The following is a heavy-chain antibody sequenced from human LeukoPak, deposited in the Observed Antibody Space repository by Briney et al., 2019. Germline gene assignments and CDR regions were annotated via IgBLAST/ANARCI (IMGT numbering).Heavy chain of an antibody. J-gene: IGHJ4*02. V-gene: IGHV3-30*02. Sequence: GGSLRLSCAASGFTFSSYGMHWVRQAPGKGLEWVAFIRYDGSNKYYADSVKGRFTISRDNSKNTLYLQMNSLRAEDTAVYYCTRGAYTYGLNWGQGTLVTVSS. D-gene: IGHD5-18*01. CDR2: IRYDGSNK. CDR3: TRGAYTYGLN. CDR1: GFTFSSYG.